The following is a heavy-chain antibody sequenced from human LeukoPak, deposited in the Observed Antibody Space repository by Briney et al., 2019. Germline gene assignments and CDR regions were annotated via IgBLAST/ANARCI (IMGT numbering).Heavy chain of an antibody. CDR1: GFTVSSYG. J-gene: IGHJ4*02. CDR2: IRYDGSNK. V-gene: IGHV3-30*02. D-gene: IGHD4-17*01. CDR3: AKASDYGDDEVY. Sequence: GGSLRLSCGASGFTVSSYGMHWVRQAPGKGLEWVAFIRYDGSNKYYADSVKGRFTISRDNSKNTLYLQMNSLRAEGTAVYYCAKASDYGDDEVYWGQGTLVTVSS.